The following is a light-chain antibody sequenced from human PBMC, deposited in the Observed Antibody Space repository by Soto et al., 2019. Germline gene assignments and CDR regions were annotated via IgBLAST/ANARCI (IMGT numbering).Light chain of an antibody. V-gene: IGLV2-8*01. CDR3: SSYRDYNKFV. Sequence: QSALTQPPSASGSPGQSVSISCTGTTRDVGGYNYVSWYQQHPGQAPKLIIYEVVKRPSGVPDRISGSKSGNTASLTVSGLQIEDEADYYCSSYRDYNKFVFGEGTQLTVL. CDR1: TRDVGGYNY. CDR2: EVV. J-gene: IGLJ7*01.